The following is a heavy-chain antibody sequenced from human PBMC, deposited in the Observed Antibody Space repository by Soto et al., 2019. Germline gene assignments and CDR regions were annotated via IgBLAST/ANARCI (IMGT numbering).Heavy chain of an antibody. CDR2: IYHSGST. Sequence: SETLSLLCAVSGGSISSSNWWSRVRQPPGEGLEWIGEIYHSGSTNYNPSLKSRVTISVDKSKNQFSLKLSSVTAADTAVYYCARVSGTNYVYYYYGMDVWGQGTTVTVSS. V-gene: IGHV4-4*02. J-gene: IGHJ6*02. CDR1: GGSISSSNW. CDR3: ARVSGTNYVYYYYGMDV. D-gene: IGHD4-4*01.